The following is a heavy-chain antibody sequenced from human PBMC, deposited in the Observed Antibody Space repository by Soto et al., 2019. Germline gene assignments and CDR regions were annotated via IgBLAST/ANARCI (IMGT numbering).Heavy chain of an antibody. CDR1: GFTFDDYG. V-gene: IGHV3-20*01. CDR2: INWNGGST. CDR3: ARGGETPLYYYYYMDV. J-gene: IGHJ6*03. Sequence: GGSLRLSCAASGFTFDDYGMSWVRQAPGKGLEWVSGINWNGGSTGYADSVKGRFTISRDNAKNSLYLQMNSLRAEDTALYHCARGGETPLYYYYYMDVWGKGTTVTVSS.